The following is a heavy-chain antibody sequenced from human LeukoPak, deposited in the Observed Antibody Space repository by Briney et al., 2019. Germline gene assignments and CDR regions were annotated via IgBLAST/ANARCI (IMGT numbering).Heavy chain of an antibody. CDR1: GGSISSYY. Sequence: SETLSLTCTVSGGSISSYYWSWIRQPPGKGLEWIGYIYYSGSTNYNPSLKSRVTISVDTSKNQFSLKLSSVTAADTAVYYCAGEGRGTQYYDILTGYFPPYYYYGMDVWGQGTTVTVSS. CDR2: IYYSGST. CDR3: AGEGRGTQYYDILTGYFPPYYYYGMDV. J-gene: IGHJ6*02. V-gene: IGHV4-59*12. D-gene: IGHD3-9*01.